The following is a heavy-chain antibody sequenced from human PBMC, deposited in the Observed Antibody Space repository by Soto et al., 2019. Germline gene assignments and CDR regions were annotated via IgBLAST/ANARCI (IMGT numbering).Heavy chain of an antibody. CDR1: CDRFSPYC. V-gene: IGHV5-51*01. CDR3: ASGRGDYNWFDP. CDR2: IYPGDSDT. Sequence: GESLNLSFTTSCDRFSPYCIGCVRRMPGKGLEWMGIIYPGDSDTRYSPSFQGLVTISADTSIGTAYLQWSSLKASDTAMYYCASGRGDYNWFDPWGQGTLVTVS. D-gene: IGHD3-10*01. J-gene: IGHJ5*02.